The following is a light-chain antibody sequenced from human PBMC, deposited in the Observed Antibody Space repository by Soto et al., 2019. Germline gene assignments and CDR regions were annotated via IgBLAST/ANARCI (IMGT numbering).Light chain of an antibody. J-gene: IGLJ1*01. CDR1: SSDVGGYNY. V-gene: IGLV2-11*01. CDR2: DVT. Sequence: SALTQPRSVSGSPGQSVTISCTGTSSDVGGYNYVSWFQQHPGEAPKLMIYDVTKRPSGVPDRFSGSKSGNTASLTISGLQAEDEADYYCCSYAATSLNVFGTGTKVTVL. CDR3: CSYAATSLNV.